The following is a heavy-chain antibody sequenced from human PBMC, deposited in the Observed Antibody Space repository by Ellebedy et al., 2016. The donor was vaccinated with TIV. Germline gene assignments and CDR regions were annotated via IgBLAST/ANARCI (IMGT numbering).Heavy chain of an antibody. V-gene: IGHV4-34*01. CDR3: ARGGYQLLAYYYYGMDV. D-gene: IGHD2-2*01. CDR2: INHSGST. CDR1: GGSFSGYY. Sequence: SETLSLXXAVYGGSFSGYYWSWIRQPPWKGLEWIGEINHSGSTNYNPSLKSRVTISVDTSKNQFSLKLSSVTAADTAVYYCARGGYQLLAYYYYGMDVWGQGTTVTVSS. J-gene: IGHJ6*02.